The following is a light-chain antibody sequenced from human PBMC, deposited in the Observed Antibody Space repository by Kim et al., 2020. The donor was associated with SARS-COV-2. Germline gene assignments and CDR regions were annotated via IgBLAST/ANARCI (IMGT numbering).Light chain of an antibody. CDR1: QGMCSS. Sequence: ASVGDRITITWRASQGMCSSLAWYQQKPGEAPKLLIYAASNVQSGVPSRFSGSGSGTDFTLTISSLQPEDSANCCCQRAASFPITFGGGTKVDIK. CDR2: AAS. V-gene: IGKV1-12*01. CDR3: QRAASFPIT. J-gene: IGKJ4*01.